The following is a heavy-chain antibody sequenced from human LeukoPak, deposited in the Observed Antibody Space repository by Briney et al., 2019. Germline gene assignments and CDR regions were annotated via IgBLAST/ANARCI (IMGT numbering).Heavy chain of an antibody. J-gene: IGHJ4*02. CDR1: GFTFSSYG. CDR2: ISGSGAGT. Sequence: GGSLRLSCAASGFTFSSYGMSWVRQAPGMGLEWVSTISGSGAGTYYADSVKGRFTISRDNSKNTLYLQMNSLRAEDTAVDYCARSDSGSYSNFDYWGQGTLVTVSS. V-gene: IGHV3-23*01. CDR3: ARSDSGSYSNFDY. D-gene: IGHD1-26*01.